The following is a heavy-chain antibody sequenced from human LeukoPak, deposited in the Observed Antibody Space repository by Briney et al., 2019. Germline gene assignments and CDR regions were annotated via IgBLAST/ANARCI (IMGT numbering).Heavy chain of an antibody. CDR1: GFSFSTYT. CDR2: ISSSGNYR. D-gene: IGHD3-10*01. J-gene: IGHJ4*02. Sequence: PGGSLRLSCAASGFSFSTYTMIWFRQAPGKALEWVSSISSSGNYRDFADSVKGRFTISRDNARKSLYLQMNSLRAEDTAVYYCTGEYIRGMGSSRGQGTVVIVSS. V-gene: IGHV3-21*01. CDR3: TGEYIRGMGSS.